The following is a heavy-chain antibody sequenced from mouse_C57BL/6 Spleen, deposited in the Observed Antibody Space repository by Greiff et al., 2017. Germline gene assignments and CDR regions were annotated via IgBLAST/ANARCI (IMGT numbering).Heavy chain of an antibody. J-gene: IGHJ4*01. CDR1: GFTFSSYG. CDR3: ARQWIYDYDVGYAMDY. Sequence: EVQLQQSGGDLVKPGGSLKLSCAASGFTFSSYGMSWVRQTPDKRLEWVATISSGGSYTYYPDSVKGRFTISRDNAKNTLYLQMSSLKSEDTAMYYCARQWIYDYDVGYAMDYWGQGTSVTVSS. V-gene: IGHV5-6*01. D-gene: IGHD2-4*01. CDR2: ISSGGSYT.